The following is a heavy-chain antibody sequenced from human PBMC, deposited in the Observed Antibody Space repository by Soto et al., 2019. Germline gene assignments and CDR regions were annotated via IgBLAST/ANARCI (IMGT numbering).Heavy chain of an antibody. D-gene: IGHD3-22*01. Sequence: GGSLRLSCAASGFTFSSYEMNWVRQAPGKGLEWVSYISSSGSTIYYADSVKGRFTISRDNAKNSLYLQMNSLRAEDTAVYYCARGYYDSSGYFYFDHWGQGTLVTVSS. CDR2: ISSSGSTI. CDR1: GFTFSSYE. V-gene: IGHV3-48*03. CDR3: ARGYYDSSGYFYFDH. J-gene: IGHJ4*02.